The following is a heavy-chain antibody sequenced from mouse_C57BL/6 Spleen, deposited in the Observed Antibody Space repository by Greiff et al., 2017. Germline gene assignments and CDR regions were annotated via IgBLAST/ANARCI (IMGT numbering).Heavy chain of an antibody. CDR3: ASYYDGNSWFAD. D-gene: IGHD1-1*01. CDR1: GYTFTDYY. V-gene: IGHV1-34*01. J-gene: IGHJ3*01. CDR2: IYPNNGGN. Sequence: VQLQQSGPELVKPGASVKMSCKASGYTFTDYYMHWVKQSHGQSLEWIGYIYPNNGGNGYNQKFKGKATLTVDKSSSTAYLELRSLTSEDSAVYYCASYYDGNSWFADWGQGTLVTVSA.